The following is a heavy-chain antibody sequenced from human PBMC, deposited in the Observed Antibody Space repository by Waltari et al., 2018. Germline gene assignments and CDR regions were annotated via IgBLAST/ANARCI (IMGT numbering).Heavy chain of an antibody. J-gene: IGHJ4*02. Sequence: QVQLVQSGAEVKKPGASVKVSCKASGYTFTGYYIYWVRQAPGQGLEWMGWINCNSGDTNYEQKFQGRVTMTRDTSITTAYMELSGLTSDDTAVYYCAGDYGSGSYYKLFDYWGQGTLVTVSS. V-gene: IGHV1-2*02. CDR1: GYTFTGYY. D-gene: IGHD3-10*01. CDR2: INCNSGDT. CDR3: AGDYGSGSYYKLFDY.